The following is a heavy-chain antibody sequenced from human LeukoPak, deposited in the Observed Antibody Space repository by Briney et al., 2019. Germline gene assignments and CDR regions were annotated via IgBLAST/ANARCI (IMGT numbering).Heavy chain of an antibody. CDR2: ISLRGLT. J-gene: IGHJ4*02. CDR3: SRESGPFSPFGF. V-gene: IGHV4-4*02. D-gene: IGHD1-26*01. CDR1: GGSISGTNW. Sequence: KSSETLSLTCGVSGGSISGTNWWGWVRQPPGQGLEWIGEISLRGLTNYNPSLRSRLTMSLDESKNQVSLNLTSVTAADTAVYYCSRESGPFSPFGFWGQGTLVSVHS.